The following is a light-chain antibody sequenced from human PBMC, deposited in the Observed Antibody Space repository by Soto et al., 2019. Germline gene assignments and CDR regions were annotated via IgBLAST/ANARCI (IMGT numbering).Light chain of an antibody. CDR3: ASYGGYYVV. CDR1: SSDVGGYDY. CDR2: DVT. V-gene: IGLV2-8*01. Sequence: QSALTQPPSASGSPGQSVAISCTGTSSDVGGYDYVSWFQQNPGKAPKLMIYDVTKRPSGVPDRFSGSKSGNTAYLTVSGLQAEDEAYYYCASYGGYYVVFGGGTKLTVL. J-gene: IGLJ2*01.